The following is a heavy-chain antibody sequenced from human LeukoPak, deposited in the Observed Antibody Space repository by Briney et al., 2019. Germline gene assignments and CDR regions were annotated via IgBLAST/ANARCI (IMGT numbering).Heavy chain of an antibody. CDR3: ARDGGYSYGYLPYYFDY. D-gene: IGHD5-18*01. V-gene: IGHV1-46*01. CDR1: GYTFTSYY. Sequence: ASVKVSCKASGYTFTSYYMHWVRQAPGQGLEWIGIINPSGGSTSYAQKFQGRVTMTRDTSTSTVYMELSSLRSEDTAVYYCARDGGYSYGYLPYYFDYWGQGTLVTVSS. CDR2: INPSGGST. J-gene: IGHJ4*02.